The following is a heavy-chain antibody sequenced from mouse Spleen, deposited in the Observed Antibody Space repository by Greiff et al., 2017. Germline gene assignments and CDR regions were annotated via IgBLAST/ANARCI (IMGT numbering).Heavy chain of an antibody. V-gene: IGHV14-3*02. Sequence: EVQLQQSGAELVKPGASVKLSCTASGFNIKDTYMHWVKQRPEQGLEWIGRIDPANGNTKYDPKFQGKATITADTSSNTAYLQLSSLTSEDTAVYYCASDYYGSSGYFDVWGAGTTVTVSS. J-gene: IGHJ1*01. CDR2: IDPANGNT. CDR3: ASDYYGSSGYFDV. D-gene: IGHD1-1*01. CDR1: GFNIKDTY.